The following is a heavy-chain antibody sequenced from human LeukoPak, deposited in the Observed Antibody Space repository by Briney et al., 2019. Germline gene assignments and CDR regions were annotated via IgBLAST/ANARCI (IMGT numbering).Heavy chain of an antibody. CDR1: GFSFSNYW. J-gene: IGHJ4*02. V-gene: IGHV3-7*04. CDR2: IKPDASAT. CDR3: ARAPYVCNGRDCSLGTLDY. D-gene: IGHD2-21*02. Sequence: GGSLRLSCATSGFSFSNYWMTWVRQAPGKGLEWVANIKPDASATFYVDSVEGRFTISRDNAKNSLYLQMNSLRVEDTAVYYCARAPYVCNGRDCSLGTLDYWGQGILVTVSS.